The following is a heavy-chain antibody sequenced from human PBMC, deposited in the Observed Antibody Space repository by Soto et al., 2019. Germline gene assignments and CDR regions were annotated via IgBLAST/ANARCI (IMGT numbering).Heavy chain of an antibody. Sequence: GGSLRLSCATSGFTFTTYAMSWVRQAPGKGLEWVSGITPSGGTTYYADSVKGRFTLSRDNSKNTLYLQMNSLRAEDTAVYYCAPHDPPSSSWDTALDYWGQGTLVTVSS. CDR2: ITPSGGTT. D-gene: IGHD6-13*01. CDR1: GFTFTTYA. CDR3: APHDPPSSSWDTALDY. J-gene: IGHJ4*02. V-gene: IGHV3-23*01.